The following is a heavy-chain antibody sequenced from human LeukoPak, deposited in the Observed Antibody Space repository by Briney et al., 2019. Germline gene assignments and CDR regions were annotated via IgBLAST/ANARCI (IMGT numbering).Heavy chain of an antibody. CDR2: IYYSGST. J-gene: IGHJ4*02. CDR3: ARHVGNYYDSSGCFDY. CDR1: GGSISSSSYY. V-gene: IGHV4-39*01. D-gene: IGHD3-22*01. Sequence: PSETLSLTCTVSGGSISSSSYYWGWIRQPPGKGLEWIGSIYYSGSTCYNPSLKSRVTISVDTSKNQFSLKLSSVTAAVTAVYYCARHVGNYYDSSGCFDYWGQGTLVTVSS.